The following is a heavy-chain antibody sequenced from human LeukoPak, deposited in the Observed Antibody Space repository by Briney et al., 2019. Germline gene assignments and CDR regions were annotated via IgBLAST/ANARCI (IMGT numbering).Heavy chain of an antibody. Sequence: KTSETLSLTCTVSGGSISSSSYYWGWIRQPPGKGLERIGGIYYSGSTYYNPSLKSRVTISVDTSKNQFSLKLSSVTAADTAVYYCARARNYYDSSDYYYEGDAFDIWGQGTMVTVSS. J-gene: IGHJ3*02. D-gene: IGHD3-22*01. CDR1: GGSISSSSYY. V-gene: IGHV4-39*07. CDR3: ARARNYYDSSDYYYEGDAFDI. CDR2: IYYSGST.